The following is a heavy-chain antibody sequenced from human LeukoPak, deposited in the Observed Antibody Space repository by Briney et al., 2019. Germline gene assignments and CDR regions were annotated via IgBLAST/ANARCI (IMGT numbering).Heavy chain of an antibody. D-gene: IGHD2-2*01. CDR2: INQDGSEI. CDR1: GFTFRSYW. Sequence: GGSLRLSCVAPGFTFRSYWMSWVRQAPGKGLEWVANINQDGSEIYYVDPVKGRFTISRDNAKNSLSLQMNSLRAEDTAVYYCASGCSSTSCTGPPFDYWGQGTLVTVSS. J-gene: IGHJ4*02. V-gene: IGHV3-7*01. CDR3: ASGCSSTSCTGPPFDY.